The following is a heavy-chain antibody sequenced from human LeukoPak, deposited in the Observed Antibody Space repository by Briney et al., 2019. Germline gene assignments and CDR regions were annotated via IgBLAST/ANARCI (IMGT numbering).Heavy chain of an antibody. V-gene: IGHV5-51*01. Sequence: GESLEISCKGSGYSFTSYWIGWVRQMPGKGLEWMGIIYPGDSDTRYSPSFQGQVTISADKSISTAYLQWSSLKASDTAMYYCARQGTYYDFWSGSKPRYYYGMDVWGQGTMVTVSS. CDR1: GYSFTSYW. CDR3: ARQGTYYDFWSGSKPRYYYGMDV. CDR2: IYPGDSDT. D-gene: IGHD3-3*01. J-gene: IGHJ6*02.